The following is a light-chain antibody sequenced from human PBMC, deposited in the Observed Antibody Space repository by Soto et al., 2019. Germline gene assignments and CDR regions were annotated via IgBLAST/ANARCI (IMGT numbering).Light chain of an antibody. CDR1: SSNIGNNY. Sequence: QSVLTQPPSWSAAPGQKVTISCSGSSSNIGNNYVSWYQQLPGTAPKLLIYDNNKRPSGIPDRFSGSKSGTSATLGITGLQTGDEADYYCGTWDSSLSAVVFGGGTQLTVL. V-gene: IGLV1-51*01. J-gene: IGLJ2*01. CDR3: GTWDSSLSAVV. CDR2: DNN.